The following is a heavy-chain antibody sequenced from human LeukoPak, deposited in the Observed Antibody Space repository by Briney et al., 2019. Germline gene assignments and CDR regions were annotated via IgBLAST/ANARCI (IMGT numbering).Heavy chain of an antibody. CDR1: GYSLTSYW. V-gene: IGHV5-51*01. J-gene: IGHJ4*02. D-gene: IGHD1-26*01. Sequence: GESLKISCKGSGYSLTSYWIAWVRQMPGKGLEWMGLIYPDDSDTSYSPSFEGQVTISADKSISTAYLQWRSLRASDTAMYYCANGLIEGAFDYWGQGTLVTVSS. CDR3: ANGLIEGAFDY. CDR2: IYPDDSDT.